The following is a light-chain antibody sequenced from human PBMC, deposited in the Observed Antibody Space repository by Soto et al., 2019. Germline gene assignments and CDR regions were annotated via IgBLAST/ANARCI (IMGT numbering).Light chain of an antibody. Sequence: EIVLTQSPGTLSLSPGERATLSCRSSENLSSMYLAWYQKKPGQPPRLLIYEYFTRAAGVPDRFSGSGSGTDFALTISRLEPEDVAVYYCQQFGISPPYTFGQGTRLEIK. CDR1: ENLSSMY. J-gene: IGKJ2*01. CDR3: QQFGISPPYT. CDR2: EYF. V-gene: IGKV3-20*01.